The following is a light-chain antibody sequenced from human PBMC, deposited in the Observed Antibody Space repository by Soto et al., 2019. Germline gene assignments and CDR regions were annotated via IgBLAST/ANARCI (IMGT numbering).Light chain of an antibody. CDR1: SSDVGGYEY. J-gene: IGLJ1*01. V-gene: IGLV2-14*03. CDR2: DVS. Sequence: QSALTQPASVSGSPGQSIVISCTGTSSDVGGYEYVSWYQHHPGKAHKVMIYDVSYRPSGVSNRFSGSKSGNTASLTISGLQAEDEADYYCTSYTSSSTYVFGTGTKVTVL. CDR3: TSYTSSSTYV.